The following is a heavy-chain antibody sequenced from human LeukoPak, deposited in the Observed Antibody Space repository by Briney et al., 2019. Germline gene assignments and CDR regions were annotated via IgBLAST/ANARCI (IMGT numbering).Heavy chain of an antibody. CDR2: IYYSGST. J-gene: IGHJ5*02. Sequence: SETLSLTCTVSGGSISSGGYYWSWIRQHPGKGLEWIGYIYYSGSTYYNPSLKSRVTISVDTSKNQFSLKLSSVTAADTAVYYCARDPSSGYWYNWFDPWGQGTLVTVSS. CDR1: GGSISSGGYY. CDR3: ARDPSSGYWYNWFDP. D-gene: IGHD3-22*01. V-gene: IGHV4-31*03.